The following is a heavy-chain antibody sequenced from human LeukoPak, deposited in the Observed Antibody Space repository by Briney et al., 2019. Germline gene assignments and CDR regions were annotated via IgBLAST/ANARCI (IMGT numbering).Heavy chain of an antibody. CDR1: GFPFSGYW. Sequence: GGSLRLSCAASGFPFSGYWVDWVRQAPGKGMEWVANINQDGSEQYFADSVKGRFTISRDNAKNSLYLEMNSLGAEDTAIYYCSRSLDYWGQGALVTVSS. CDR3: SRSLDY. CDR2: INQDGSEQ. J-gene: IGHJ4*02. V-gene: IGHV3-7*01.